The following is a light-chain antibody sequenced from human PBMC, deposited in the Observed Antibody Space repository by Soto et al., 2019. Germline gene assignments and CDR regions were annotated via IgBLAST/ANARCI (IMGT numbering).Light chain of an antibody. CDR1: SGHNNYA. V-gene: IGLV4-69*01. CDR3: QTWGTGIRV. Sequence: QPVLTQSPSASASLGASVKLTCTLNSGHNNYAIAWHQQQPDKGPRYLMKVNSDGSHNKGDGIPDRFSGSSSGAERYLTISSLQSEDEADYYCQTWGTGIRVFGGGTKLTVL. CDR2: VNSDGSH. J-gene: IGLJ2*01.